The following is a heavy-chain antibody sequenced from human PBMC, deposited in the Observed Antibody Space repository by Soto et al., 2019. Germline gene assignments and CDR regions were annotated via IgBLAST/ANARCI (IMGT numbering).Heavy chain of an antibody. CDR1: GGYISSGGYY. V-gene: IGHV4-31*02. CDR2: IYYSGST. Sequence: TSETLSLTCTVSGGYISSGGYYWSWIRQHPGKGLEWIGYIYYSGSTYYNPSLKSRVTISVDTSKNQFSLKLSSVAAADTAVYYCARLDSSGYYYGYYFDYWGQGTLFTVSS. D-gene: IGHD3-22*01. CDR3: ARLDSSGYYYGYYFDY. J-gene: IGHJ4*02.